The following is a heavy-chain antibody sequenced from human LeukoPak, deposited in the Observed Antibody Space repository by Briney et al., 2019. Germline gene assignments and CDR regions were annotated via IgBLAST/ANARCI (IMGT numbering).Heavy chain of an antibody. J-gene: IGHJ3*02. CDR1: GFTFSSYG. CDR3: AKGLVGVRGAFDI. V-gene: IGHV3-30*02. Sequence: PGGSLRLXCAASGFTFSSYGMHWVRQAPGKGLEWVAFIRYDGSNKYYADSVKGRFTISRDNSKNTLYLQMDSLRAEDTAVYYCAKGLVGVRGAFDIWGQGTMVTVSS. CDR2: IRYDGSNK. D-gene: IGHD1-26*01.